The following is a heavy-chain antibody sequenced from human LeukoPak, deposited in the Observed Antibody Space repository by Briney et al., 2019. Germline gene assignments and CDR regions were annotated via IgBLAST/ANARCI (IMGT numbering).Heavy chain of an antibody. V-gene: IGHV3-23*01. J-gene: IGHJ4*02. Sequence: PGGPLRLSCAASGFTFSSYAMSWVRQAPGKGLEWVSAISGSGGSTYYADSVKGRFTISRDNSKNTLYLQMNSLRAEDTAVYYCAKAGPVYYYDSSGYYPYYFDYWGQGTLVTVSS. D-gene: IGHD3-22*01. CDR3: AKAGPVYYYDSSGYYPYYFDY. CDR1: GFTFSSYA. CDR2: ISGSGGST.